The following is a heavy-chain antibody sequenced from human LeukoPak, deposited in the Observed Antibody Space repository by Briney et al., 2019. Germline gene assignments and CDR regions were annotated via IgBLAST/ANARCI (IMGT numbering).Heavy chain of an antibody. D-gene: IGHD3-3*01. J-gene: IGHJ6*02. CDR3: ARSEWLVIYYGMDV. CDR1: GFDFSSNW. Sequence: GGSLRLSCAASGFDFSSNWMHWVRHAPGQGLVWVSRIKGDGISTNYADSVKGRFTISRDIAKNTLYLQMNSLRAEDTAVYYCARSEWLVIYYGMDVWGQGTTVTVSS. CDR2: IKGDGIST. V-gene: IGHV3-74*01.